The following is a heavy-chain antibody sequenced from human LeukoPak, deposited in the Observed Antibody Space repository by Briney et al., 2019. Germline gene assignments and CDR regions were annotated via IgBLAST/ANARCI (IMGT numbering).Heavy chain of an antibody. Sequence: ASVKVSCKASGCTFSAYYMHWVRQAPGQGLEWMGRINPNSGDTNNAQNFQGRVTLTRDTSISTAYMELSRLRSDDTAVYYCARDYCAGDCFPDYWGQGTLVTVSS. J-gene: IGHJ4*02. V-gene: IGHV1-2*06. CDR2: INPNSGDT. CDR3: ARDYCAGDCFPDY. D-gene: IGHD2-21*02. CDR1: GCTFSAYY.